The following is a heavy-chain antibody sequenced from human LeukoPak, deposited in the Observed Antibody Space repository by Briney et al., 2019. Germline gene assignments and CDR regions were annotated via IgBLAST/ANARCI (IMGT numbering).Heavy chain of an antibody. CDR2: IGTAGDI. Sequence: GGSLRLSCAASGFTFSNYDMHWVRQATGKGLEWVSGIGTAGDIYYPGSVKGRFTISRENAKNSLYLQMNSLRAGDTAVYYCARDVVGATTSLDWGQGTLVTVSS. CDR1: GFTFSNYD. V-gene: IGHV3-13*01. CDR3: ARDVVGATTSLD. D-gene: IGHD1-26*01. J-gene: IGHJ4*02.